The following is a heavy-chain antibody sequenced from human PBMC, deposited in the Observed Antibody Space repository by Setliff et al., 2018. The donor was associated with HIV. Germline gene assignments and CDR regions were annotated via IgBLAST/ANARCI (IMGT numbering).Heavy chain of an antibody. CDR3: ATSGYSSSSGGDWFDP. D-gene: IGHD6-6*01. Sequence: SETLSLTCAVYAGSFSDYYWSWIRQPPGKGLEWIGEINHSGSTKYNQSLRSRLTISVDTSKNQFSLKLSAVTVADTAVYYCATSGYSSSSGGDWFDPWGQGTVVTVSS. CDR2: INHSGST. CDR1: AGSFSDYY. V-gene: IGHV4-34*01. J-gene: IGHJ5*02.